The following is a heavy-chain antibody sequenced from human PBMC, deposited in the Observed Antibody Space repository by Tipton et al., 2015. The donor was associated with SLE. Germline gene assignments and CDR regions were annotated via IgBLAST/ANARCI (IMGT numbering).Heavy chain of an antibody. CDR3: ARGVHDFDY. CDR2: IYPDDSDT. Sequence: QSGAEVKKPGESLKISCKASGYSFTTYWIDWVRQMPGKGLEWMGVIYPDDSDTRYSPSFQGHVPISADKSISTAYLQWSSLKASDTAMYYCARGVHDFDYWGQGTLVTVSS. J-gene: IGHJ4*02. CDR1: GYSFTTYW. V-gene: IGHV5-51*01.